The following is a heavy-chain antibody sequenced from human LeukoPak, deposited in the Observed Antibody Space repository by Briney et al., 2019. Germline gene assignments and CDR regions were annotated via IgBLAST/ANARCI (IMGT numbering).Heavy chain of an antibody. Sequence: ASVKVSCKASGYTFTSYGISWVRQAPGQGLEWMGWISAYNGNTNYAQKLQGRVTMTTDTSTSTAYMELRSLRSDDTAVYYCARDQGIVVVRAATIDYWGQGTLVTVSS. D-gene: IGHD2-2*01. CDR2: ISAYNGNT. J-gene: IGHJ4*02. V-gene: IGHV1-18*01. CDR3: ARDQGIVVVRAATIDY. CDR1: GYTFTSYG.